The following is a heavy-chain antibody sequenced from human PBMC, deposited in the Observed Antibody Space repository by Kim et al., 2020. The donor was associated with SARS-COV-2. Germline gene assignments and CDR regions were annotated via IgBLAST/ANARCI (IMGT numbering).Heavy chain of an antibody. CDR1: GFTFSSYA. V-gene: IGHV3-23*01. Sequence: GGSLRLSCAASGFTFSSYAMSWVRQAPGKGLEWVSAISGSGGSTYYADSVKGRFTISRDNSKNTLYLQMNSLRAEDTAVYYCAKTQTTSYDSSGYYYKPRGAAFDIWGQGTMVTVSS. J-gene: IGHJ3*02. D-gene: IGHD3-22*01. CDR3: AKTQTTSYDSSGYYYKPRGAAFDI. CDR2: ISGSGGST.